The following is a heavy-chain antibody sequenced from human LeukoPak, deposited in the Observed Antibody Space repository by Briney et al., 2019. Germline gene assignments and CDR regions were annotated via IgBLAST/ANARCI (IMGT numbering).Heavy chain of an antibody. CDR3: ARDDYGGNNNWFDP. J-gene: IGHJ5*02. V-gene: IGHV1-69*05. CDR2: IIPIFGTA. D-gene: IGHD4-23*01. CDR1: GGTFSSYA. Sequence: SVKVSCKASGGTFSSYAISWVRQAPGQGLEWMGGIIPIFGTANYAQKFQGRVTITRDTSASTAYMELSSLRSEDTAVYYCARDDYGGNNNWFDPWGQGTLVTVSS.